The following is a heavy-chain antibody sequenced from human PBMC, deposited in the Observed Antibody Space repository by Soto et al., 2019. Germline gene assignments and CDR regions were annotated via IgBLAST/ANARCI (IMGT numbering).Heavy chain of an antibody. J-gene: IGHJ2*01. CDR1: GYTFKDYD. CDR2: MNPNSGNT. V-gene: IGHV1-8*01. Sequence: GASVKVSCKASGYTFKDYDINWVRRAPGQGLEWMGWMNPNSGNTAYARKFHDRITMTRSVSARTAFMELSSLTPEDTAVYYCARRMTWSLWCFDLWGSGTQVPSPQ. CDR3: ARRMTWSLWCFDL. D-gene: IGHD3-3*01.